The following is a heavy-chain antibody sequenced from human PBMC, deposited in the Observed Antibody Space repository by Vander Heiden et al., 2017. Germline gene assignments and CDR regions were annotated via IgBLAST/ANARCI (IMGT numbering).Heavy chain of an antibody. CDR1: GFTFSSYI. V-gene: IGHV3-21*01. CDR2: ISSDSIHI. D-gene: IGHD6-19*01. J-gene: IGHJ4*01. CDR3: ARDRSTGYSSGWYGDDY. Sequence: EVQLVESGGGLVKPGGSLRLSCAASGFTFSSYIMSWVRQAPGKGLEWVSSISSDSIHIYYADSVKVRVTISRDNAKNSLYLQMNSLRAEDTAVFYCARDRSTGYSSGWYGDDYWGHVTMVTVYS.